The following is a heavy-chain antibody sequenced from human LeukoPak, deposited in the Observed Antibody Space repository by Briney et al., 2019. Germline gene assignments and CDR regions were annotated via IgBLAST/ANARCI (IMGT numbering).Heavy chain of an antibody. V-gene: IGHV3-21*01. J-gene: IGHJ3*02. CDR2: ISSSSSYI. D-gene: IGHD3-22*01. CDR1: GFTFSSYS. CDR3: ARGSYYDSSGYYDAFDI. Sequence: GGSLRLSCAASGFTFSSYSMNWVRQAPGKGLEWVSSISSSSSYIYYADSVKGRFTTSRDNAKNSLYLQMNSLRAEDTAVYYCARGSYYDSSGYYDAFDIWGQGTMVTVSS.